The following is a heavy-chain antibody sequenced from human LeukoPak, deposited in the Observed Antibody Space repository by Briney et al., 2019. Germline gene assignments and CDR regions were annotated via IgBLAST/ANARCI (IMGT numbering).Heavy chain of an antibody. CDR1: GFTFSSYL. D-gene: IGHD6-13*01. Sequence: GGSLRLSCAASGFTFSSYLMHWVRQAPGKGLVWVSRINSDGSSTIYADSVKGRFTISRENVKNTLYLQMDSLRAEDTAVYYCARGKAASGTDYWGQGTLVTVSS. CDR3: ARGKAASGTDY. CDR2: INSDGSST. V-gene: IGHV3-74*01. J-gene: IGHJ4*02.